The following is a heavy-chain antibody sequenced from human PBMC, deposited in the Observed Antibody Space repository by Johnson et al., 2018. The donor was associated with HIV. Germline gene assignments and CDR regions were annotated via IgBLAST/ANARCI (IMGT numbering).Heavy chain of an antibody. CDR1: GFTFSDSY. V-gene: IGHV3-15*01. D-gene: IGHD1-26*01. J-gene: IGHJ3*02. CDR3: TTDVPGGPYYNAFDI. CDR2: IKSKTDGGTT. Sequence: VQLVESGGGVVQPGRSLRLSCAASGFTFSDSYMNWIRQAPGKGLEWVGRIKSKTDGGTTDYAAPVKGRFTISRDDSKNTLYLQMNSLKTEDTALYYCTTDVPGGPYYNAFDIWGQGTMVTVSS.